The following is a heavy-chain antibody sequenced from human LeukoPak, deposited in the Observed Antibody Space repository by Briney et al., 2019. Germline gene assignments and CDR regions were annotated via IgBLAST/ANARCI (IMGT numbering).Heavy chain of an antibody. CDR1: GVTVSSNY. J-gene: IGHJ4*02. CDR2: IFSGGST. V-gene: IGHV3-53*01. CDR3: ASLYNGLPSRGYSIDY. D-gene: IGHD3-22*01. Sequence: GGALRLSCAASGVTVSSNYMSWGRQAPGEGVEWGSVIFSGGSTYSADSVKGRFTISRDNSKTTLYLQMISMRAEDTAVYYCASLYNGLPSRGYSIDYWGQGTLVTVSS.